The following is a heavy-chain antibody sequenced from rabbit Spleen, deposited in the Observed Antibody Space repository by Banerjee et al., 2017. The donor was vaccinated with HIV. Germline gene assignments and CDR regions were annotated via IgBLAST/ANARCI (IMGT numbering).Heavy chain of an antibody. D-gene: IGHD4-2*01. CDR2: IYAGSSGST. CDR3: ARSDAGSNAYVWYFNL. CDR1: GFSFNSGYD. J-gene: IGHJ4*01. Sequence: QSLEESGGGLVKPGTSLTLTCRASGFSFNSGYDMCWVRQAPGKGLEWIACIYAGSSGSTYSATWAKGRFTVSKTSSTTVTLQMTTLTAADTATYFCARSDAGSNAYVWYFNLWGPGTLVTVS. V-gene: IGHV1S40*01.